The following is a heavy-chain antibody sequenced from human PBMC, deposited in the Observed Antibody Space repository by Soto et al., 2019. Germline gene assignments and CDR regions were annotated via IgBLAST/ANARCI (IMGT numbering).Heavy chain of an antibody. D-gene: IGHD3-3*01. Sequence: QVQLVESGGGLVKPGGSLTLSCAASGFTFSDSYMSWIRQAPGKGLEWVSYISSSGGTIYYADSVEGLLTISRDNANNSLYLKMNSLRAVDTALYYCTRKISKTSVSVVWGQGTTVIVSS. J-gene: IGHJ6*02. V-gene: IGHV3-11*01. CDR2: ISSSGGTI. CDR3: TRKISKTSVSVV. CDR1: GFTFSDSY.